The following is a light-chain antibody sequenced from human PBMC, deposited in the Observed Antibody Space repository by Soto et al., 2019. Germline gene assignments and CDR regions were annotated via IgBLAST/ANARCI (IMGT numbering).Light chain of an antibody. J-gene: IGKJ4*01. Sequence: DIQMTQSPSSVSSSVGDRVTITCRASQGISSWLAWYQQKPGKTPKLLIYAAFSLQSGVPSRFNRSGSGIDFTLTLSSLQSEDFATYYCQPANSFPLTFGGGTKVEFK. CDR2: AAF. CDR3: QPANSFPLT. CDR1: QGISSW. V-gene: IGKV1-12*01.